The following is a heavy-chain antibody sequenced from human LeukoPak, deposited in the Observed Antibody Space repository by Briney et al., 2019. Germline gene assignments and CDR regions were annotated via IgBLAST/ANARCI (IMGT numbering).Heavy chain of an antibody. J-gene: IGHJ4*02. D-gene: IGHD3-10*01. V-gene: IGHV4-39*07. CDR2: IFYSGST. Sequence: SETLSLTCTVSSGSISTSNYYCGWVRQPPGKALEWIGNIFYSGSTYYSPSLKSRVTISLDTSRNQFSLKLNSVTAADTAVYYCARNGHYSLDCWGQGTLVTVSS. CDR1: SGSISTSNYY. CDR3: ARNGHYSLDC.